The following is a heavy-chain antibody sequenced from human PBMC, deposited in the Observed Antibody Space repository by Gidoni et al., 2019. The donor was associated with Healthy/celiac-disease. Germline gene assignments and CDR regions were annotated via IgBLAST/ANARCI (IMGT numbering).Heavy chain of an antibody. CDR3: ARVEVTTEG. Sequence: QVQLVQSGAAVKKPGSSVTVSCKASGGTFSSYAISWVRKALGQGLEWLGGIIPIFGTENYAQKFQGRVTITADDSTSTAYMEVSSLSSEDTAVYYCARVEVTTEGWGQGTLVTVS. CDR2: IIPIFGTE. D-gene: IGHD4-4*01. V-gene: IGHV1-69*01. CDR1: GGTFSSYA. J-gene: IGHJ4*02.